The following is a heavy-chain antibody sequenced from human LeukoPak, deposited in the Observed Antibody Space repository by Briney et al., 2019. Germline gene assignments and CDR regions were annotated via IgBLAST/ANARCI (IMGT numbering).Heavy chain of an antibody. Sequence: GGSLRLSCAASGFTFSSYVMHWVRQAPGKGLEWVAFIRYGGSNKYYADSVKGRFTISRDNSKNTLYLQMNRLRAEDTAVYYCADSMGARPFDYWGQGTLVTVSS. CDR2: IRYGGSNK. J-gene: IGHJ4*02. V-gene: IGHV3-30*02. CDR1: GFTFSSYV. CDR3: ADSMGARPFDY. D-gene: IGHD1-26*01.